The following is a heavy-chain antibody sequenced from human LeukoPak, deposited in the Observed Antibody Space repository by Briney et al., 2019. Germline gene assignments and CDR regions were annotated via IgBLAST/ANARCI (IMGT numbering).Heavy chain of an antibody. CDR1: GYTFTSYY. CDR2: INPSGGST. CDR3: ARDSRETYYYDSRWGADAFDI. V-gene: IGHV1-46*01. J-gene: IGHJ3*02. D-gene: IGHD3-22*01. Sequence: SVKVSCKASGYTFTSYYMHWVRQAPGQGLEWMGIINPSGGSTSYAQKFQGRVTMTRDTSTSTVYMELSSLRSEDTAVYYCARDSRETYYYDSRWGADAFDIWGQGTMVTVSS.